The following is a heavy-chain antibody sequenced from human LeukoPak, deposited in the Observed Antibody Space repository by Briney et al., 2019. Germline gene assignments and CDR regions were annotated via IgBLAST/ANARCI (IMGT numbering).Heavy chain of an antibody. CDR1: GGSISSYY. Sequence: PSETLSLTCTVSGGSISSYYWTWIRQPPGKGLEWIGYIYYSGNTNYNPSLKSRVTLSIDTSKNQFSLNLSSVTAADTALYYCARAGLPGSFDYWGQGTLVTVSS. D-gene: IGHD3/OR15-3a*01. V-gene: IGHV4-59*01. J-gene: IGHJ4*02. CDR3: ARAGLPGSFDY. CDR2: IYYSGNT.